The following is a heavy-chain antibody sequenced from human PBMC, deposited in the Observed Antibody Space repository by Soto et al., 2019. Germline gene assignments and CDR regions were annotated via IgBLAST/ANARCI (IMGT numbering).Heavy chain of an antibody. J-gene: IGHJ5*02. V-gene: IGHV3-11*01. D-gene: IGHD4-17*01. CDR2: ISSSGSTI. CDR1: GFTFSDYY. Sequence: QVQLVESGGGLVKPGGSLRLSCAASGFTFSDYYMSWIRQAPGKGLEWVSYISSSGSTIYYADSVKVRFSTSRDNAKNPLYLQMNGLRADDTAVDYCARHDYGYWFDPWGQGTLVTVSS. CDR3: ARHDYGYWFDP.